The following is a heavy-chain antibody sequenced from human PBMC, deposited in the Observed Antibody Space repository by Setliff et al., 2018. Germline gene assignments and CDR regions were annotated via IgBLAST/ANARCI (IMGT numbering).Heavy chain of an antibody. CDR1: GDSFSDYY. Sequence: SETLSLTCAVYGDSFSDYYWSWIRQPPGKGLEWIEEINHRGSTNYSPSLRSRVTISRDDSKNSLYLQMNSLKTEDAAVYYCARLPRYTTPMAPWGQGTLVTVSS. D-gene: IGHD5-18*01. V-gene: IGHV4-34*01. J-gene: IGHJ5*02. CDR2: INHRGST. CDR3: ARLPRYTTPMAP.